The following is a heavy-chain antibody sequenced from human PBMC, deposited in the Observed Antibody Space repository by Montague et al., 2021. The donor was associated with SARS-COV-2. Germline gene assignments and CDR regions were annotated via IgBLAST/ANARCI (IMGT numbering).Heavy chain of an antibody. V-gene: IGHV4-39*01. Sequence: SETLSLTCTVSGGSISSSGYYWGWLRQPPGKGLEWIGSIYYSGSTYYNPSLKSRVTISVDTSKNQFSLKLSSVTAADTAVYYCATITLGYCTNGVCQPPDDWGQGTPVTVSS. J-gene: IGHJ4*02. D-gene: IGHD2-8*01. CDR1: GGSISSSGYY. CDR2: IYYSGST. CDR3: ATITLGYCTNGVCQPPDD.